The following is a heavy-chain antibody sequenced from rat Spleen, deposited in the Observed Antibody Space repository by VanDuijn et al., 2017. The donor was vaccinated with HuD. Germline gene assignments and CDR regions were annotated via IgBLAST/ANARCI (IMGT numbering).Heavy chain of an antibody. D-gene: IGHD1-1*01. J-gene: IGHJ2*01. V-gene: IGHV5-29*01. Sequence: EVQLVESDGGLVQPGRSLKLSCAASGFTFSDYYMAWVRQAPTKGLEWVTTISSDGGRNFYRESVKGRFTVSRDNAKTTLYLQMDSLRSEDTATYYCARHPDYSNYFDYWGQGVMVTVSS. CDR1: GFTFSDYY. CDR3: ARHPDYSNYFDY. CDR2: ISSDGGRN.